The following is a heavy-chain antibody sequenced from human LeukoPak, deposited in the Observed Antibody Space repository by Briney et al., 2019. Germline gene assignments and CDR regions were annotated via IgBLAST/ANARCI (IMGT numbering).Heavy chain of an antibody. CDR2: ISSSSSYI. CDR3: ARGRIVGATRVDY. J-gene: IGHJ4*02. Sequence: GGSLRLSCAASGFTFSNYALSWVRQAPGKGLEWVSSISSSSSYIYYADSVKGRFTISRDNAKNSLYLQMNSLRAEDTAVYYCARGRIVGATRVDYWGQGTLVTVSS. CDR1: GFTFSNYA. V-gene: IGHV3-21*01. D-gene: IGHD1-26*01.